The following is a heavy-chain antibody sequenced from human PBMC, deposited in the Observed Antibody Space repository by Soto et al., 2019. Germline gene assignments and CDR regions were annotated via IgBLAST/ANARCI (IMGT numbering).Heavy chain of an antibody. V-gene: IGHV1-8*01. CDR3: AGEKTCYGMDG. J-gene: IGHJ6*02. Sequence: QLQLVQSGAEVKKPGASVKVSCKASGYTFTCYAINGVRQATGQGLEWMGWMNPNSGNTGYAKKFKGKVTMTRNTSISTAYMELSSLGSKDTAVYYCAGEKTCYGMDGWGQGTTVTVSS. CDR1: GYTFTCYA. CDR2: MNPNSGNT.